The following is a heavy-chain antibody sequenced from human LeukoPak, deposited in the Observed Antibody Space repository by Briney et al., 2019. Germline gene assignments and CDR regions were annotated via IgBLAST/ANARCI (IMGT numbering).Heavy chain of an antibody. CDR3: AKEGCTSTSCYSNC. J-gene: IGHJ4*02. V-gene: IGHV3-23*01. CDR2: ISGSGGST. D-gene: IGHD2-2*01. Sequence: GGSLRLSCAASGFTFSSYAMSWVRQAPGKGLEWVSAISGSGGSTYYADAVKGRFTISRDNSKNTLFLQMNSLRAEDTAIYYCAKEGCTSTSCYSNCWGQGTLVTVSS. CDR1: GFTFSSYA.